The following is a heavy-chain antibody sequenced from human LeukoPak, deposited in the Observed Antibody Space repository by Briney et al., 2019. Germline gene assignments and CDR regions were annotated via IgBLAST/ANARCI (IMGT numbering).Heavy chain of an antibody. D-gene: IGHD3-3*01. J-gene: IGHJ1*01. V-gene: IGHV1-2*02. CDR1: GYTFTGYY. Sequence: ASVKVSCKASGYTFTGYYMHWVRQAPGQGLEWMGWINPNSGGTNYAQKFQGRVTMTRYTSISTAYMELSRLRSDDTAVYYCARGIRFLEWLFPNWGQGTLVTVSS. CDR3: ARGIRFLEWLFPN. CDR2: INPNSGGT.